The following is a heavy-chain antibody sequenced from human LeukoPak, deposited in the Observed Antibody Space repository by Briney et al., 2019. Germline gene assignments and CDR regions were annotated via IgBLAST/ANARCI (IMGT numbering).Heavy chain of an antibody. CDR3: ARVNDRSGYFYCLDY. J-gene: IGHJ4*02. Sequence: SETLSLTCTVSGGSISGHYWSWIRQPPGKGLEWIGYIYDSGSANANPSLKSRVTISIDPSKNQFFLSLSSVTAADTAVYYCARVNDRSGYFYCLDYWGQGTLVTVSS. V-gene: IGHV4-59*11. CDR2: IYDSGSA. D-gene: IGHD3-22*01. CDR1: GGSISGHY.